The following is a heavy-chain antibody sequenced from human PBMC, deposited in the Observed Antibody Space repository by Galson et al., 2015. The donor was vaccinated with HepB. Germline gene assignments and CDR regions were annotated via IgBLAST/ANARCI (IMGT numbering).Heavy chain of an antibody. CDR2: INPSGGST. CDR3: ARGDSSGYYWDY. J-gene: IGHJ4*02. CDR1: GYTFTSYY. V-gene: IGHV1-46*01. Sequence: SVKVSCKASGYTFTSYYMHWVRQAPGQGLEWMGIINPSGGSTSYAQKFQGRVTMTRDTSTSTVYMELGSLGSEDTAVYYCARGDSSGYYWDYWGQGTLVTVSS. D-gene: IGHD3-22*01.